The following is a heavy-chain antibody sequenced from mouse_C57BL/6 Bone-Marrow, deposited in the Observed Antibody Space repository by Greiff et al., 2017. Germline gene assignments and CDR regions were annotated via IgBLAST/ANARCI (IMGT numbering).Heavy chain of an antibody. CDR2: IDPEVGET. Sequence: VHVKQSGAELVKPGASVKLSCTASGFNIKDYYMHWVKQRTEQGLEGIGRIDPEVGETKYAPKFQGKAPITADTSSNTAYLQLSSLTSEDTAVYYCAVVAPFDYWGQGTTLTVSS. CDR3: AVVAPFDY. J-gene: IGHJ2*01. V-gene: IGHV14-2*01. D-gene: IGHD1-1*01. CDR1: GFNIKDYY.